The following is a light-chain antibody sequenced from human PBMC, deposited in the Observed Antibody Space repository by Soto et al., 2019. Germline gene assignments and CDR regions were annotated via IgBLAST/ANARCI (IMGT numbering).Light chain of an antibody. Sequence: QSVLTQPASVSGSPGQSITISCTGTSSDVGGYNYVSWYQQHPGKAPKLMIYEVSNRPSRVSNRFSGSKSGNTASLTISGLQAEDAADYYCSSYTRSSTSYVCGTGTKLTVL. CDR3: SSYTRSSTSYV. CDR2: EVS. CDR1: SSDVGGYNY. V-gene: IGLV2-14*01. J-gene: IGLJ1*01.